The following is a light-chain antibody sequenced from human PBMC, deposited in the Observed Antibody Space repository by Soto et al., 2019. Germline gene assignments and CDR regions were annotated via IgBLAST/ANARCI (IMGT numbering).Light chain of an antibody. V-gene: IGKV1-5*03. J-gene: IGKJ1*01. CDR3: QQYYTNSQAS. CDR1: QNIDNW. Sequence: DVQMTQSPSTLSASVGDRVTITCRASQNIDNWLAWYQQKLGKAPKLLIYKASSLETGVPSRFIDSRSVTEFSLTISNLEPDDFATYHCQQYYTNSQASFGQGTKVDIK. CDR2: KAS.